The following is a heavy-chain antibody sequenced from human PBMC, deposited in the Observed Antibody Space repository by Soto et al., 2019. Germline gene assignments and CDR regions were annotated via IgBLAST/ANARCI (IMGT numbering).Heavy chain of an antibody. D-gene: IGHD3-10*01. CDR3: AKALGELWFGDLLPDY. CDR2: ISGSGGST. CDR1: GFTFSTYA. Sequence: GGSLRLSCAASGFTFSTYAMNWVRQTPGKGLDWVSSISGSGGSTYYADSVKGRFTISRDNSKNTLDLQMNSLRAEDTAVYYCAKALGELWFGDLLPDYWGQGTLVTVSS. V-gene: IGHV3-23*01. J-gene: IGHJ4*02.